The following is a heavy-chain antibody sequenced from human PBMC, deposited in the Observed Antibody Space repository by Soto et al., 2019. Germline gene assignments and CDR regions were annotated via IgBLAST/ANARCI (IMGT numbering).Heavy chain of an antibody. V-gene: IGHV3-21*01. CDR3: ARSTRYFDWLLSNFDY. CDR2: ISSSSSYI. D-gene: IGHD3-9*01. Sequence: LRLSCAASGFTFSSYSMNWVRQAPGKGLEWVSSISSSSSYIYYADSVKGRFTMSRDNAKNSLYLQMNSLRAEDTAVYYCARSTRYFDWLLSNFDYWGQGILVTVSS. J-gene: IGHJ4*02. CDR1: GFTFSSYS.